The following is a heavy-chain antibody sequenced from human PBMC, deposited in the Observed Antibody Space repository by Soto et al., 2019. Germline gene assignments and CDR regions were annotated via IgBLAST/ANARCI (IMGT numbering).Heavy chain of an antibody. CDR1: GFTFSSYA. Sequence: GGSLRLSCAASGFTFSSYAMSWVRQAPGKGLEWVSAISGSGGSTYYADSVKGRFTISRDNSKNTLYLQMNSLRAEDTAVYYCAKDYSTDFWSGYLNWFDPWGQGTLVTVSS. D-gene: IGHD3-3*01. J-gene: IGHJ5*02. CDR3: AKDYSTDFWSGYLNWFDP. CDR2: ISGSGGST. V-gene: IGHV3-23*01.